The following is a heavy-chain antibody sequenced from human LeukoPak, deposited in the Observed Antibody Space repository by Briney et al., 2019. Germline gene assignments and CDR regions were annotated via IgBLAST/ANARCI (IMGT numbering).Heavy chain of an antibody. Sequence: GGSLRLSCAASGFTFSSYWMSWVRQAPGKGLEWVSYISSSGSTIYYADSVKGRFTISRDNAKNSLYLQMNSLRAEDRAVYYCAELGITMIGGVWGKGTTVTISS. CDR2: ISSSGSTI. D-gene: IGHD3-10*02. CDR3: AELGITMIGGV. CDR1: GFTFSSYW. J-gene: IGHJ6*04. V-gene: IGHV3-48*04.